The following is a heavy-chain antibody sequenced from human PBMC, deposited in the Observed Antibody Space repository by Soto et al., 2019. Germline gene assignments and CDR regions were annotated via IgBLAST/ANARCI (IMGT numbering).Heavy chain of an antibody. Sequence: SETLSLTCTVSGGAIIGYDWTWVRQPAGKGLEWIGRIYSSGGTKYNPSLKSRVDMSLDMSKNQFSLRLSSVTAADTAVYYCARGQRFYESFDPWGQGTLVTVSS. CDR3: ARGQRFYESFDP. CDR2: IYSSGGT. D-gene: IGHD3-3*01. V-gene: IGHV4-4*07. J-gene: IGHJ5*02. CDR1: GGAIIGYD.